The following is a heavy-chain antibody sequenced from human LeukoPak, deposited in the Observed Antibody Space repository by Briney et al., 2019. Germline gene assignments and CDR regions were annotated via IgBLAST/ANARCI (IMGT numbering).Heavy chain of an antibody. CDR2: ISGSGDST. Sequence: GGSLRLSCAASGFTFSSYAMSWVRQAPGKGLEWVTAISGSGDSTYYGDSVKGRFTISRDNSKNTLYLQMNSLRAEDTAVYYCAKTRPLDSSSWSHGDYWGQGTLVTVSS. CDR1: GFTFSSYA. V-gene: IGHV3-23*01. J-gene: IGHJ4*02. CDR3: AKTRPLDSSSWSHGDY. D-gene: IGHD6-13*01.